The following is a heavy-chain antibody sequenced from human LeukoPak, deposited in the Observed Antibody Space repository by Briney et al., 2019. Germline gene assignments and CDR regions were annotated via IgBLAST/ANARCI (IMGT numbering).Heavy chain of an antibody. D-gene: IGHD2-8*01. CDR1: GFTFSSYA. J-gene: IGHJ5*02. V-gene: IGHV3-23*01. Sequence: GGSLRLSCAASGFTFSSYAMSWVRQAPGKGLEWVSAISGSGGSTYYAGSVKGRFTISRDNSKNTLYLQMNSLRAEDTAVYYCAKTLQYCTNGVCYPDWFDPWGQGTLVTVSS. CDR2: ISGSGGST. CDR3: AKTLQYCTNGVCYPDWFDP.